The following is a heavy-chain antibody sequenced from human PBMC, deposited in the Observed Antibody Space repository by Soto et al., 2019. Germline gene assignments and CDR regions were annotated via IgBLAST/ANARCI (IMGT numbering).Heavy chain of an antibody. D-gene: IGHD2-15*01. CDR3: AMRYCSGGSCYFAYYYGMDV. CDR1: GGTFSSYA. V-gene: IGHV1-69*13. Sequence: SVKVSCKASGGTFSSYAISWVRQAPGQGLEWMGGIIPIFGTANYAQKFQGRVTITADESTSTAYMELSSLRSEDTAVYYCAMRYCSGGSCYFAYYYGMDVWGQGTTVTVSS. CDR2: IIPIFGTA. J-gene: IGHJ6*02.